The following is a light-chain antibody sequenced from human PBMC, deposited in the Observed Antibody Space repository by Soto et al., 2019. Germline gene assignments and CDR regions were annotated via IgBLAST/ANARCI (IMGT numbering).Light chain of an antibody. CDR2: GNR. CDR3: SSYTSINTYV. J-gene: IGLJ1*01. CDR1: SSNLGAGYD. V-gene: IGLV1-40*01. Sequence: QSVLTQPPSVSGAPGQRVTLSCTGNSSNLGAGYDVHWYQQLPGAAPKLVIFGNRNRPSGVPERFSGSKSGTSASLAITGLQAEDEADYYCSSYTSINTYVFGTGTKVTVL.